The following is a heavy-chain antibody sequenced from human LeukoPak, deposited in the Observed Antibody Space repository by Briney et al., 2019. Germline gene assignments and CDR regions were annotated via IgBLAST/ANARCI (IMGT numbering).Heavy chain of an antibody. Sequence: GGSLKLSCAASGFTFSGSAMHWVRQAPGKGLEWVGRVRSKANSYATAYAASVKGRFTISRDDSKNTAYLQMNSLKTEDTAVYYCTRQDGDYDLGYWGQGTLVTVSS. D-gene: IGHD4-17*01. CDR2: VRSKANSYAT. CDR3: TRQDGDYDLGY. V-gene: IGHV3-73*01. CDR1: GFTFSGSA. J-gene: IGHJ4*02.